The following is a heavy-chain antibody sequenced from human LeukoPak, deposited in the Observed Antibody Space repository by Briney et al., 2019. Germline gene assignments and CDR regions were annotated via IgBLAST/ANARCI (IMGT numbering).Heavy chain of an antibody. CDR3: ASSETYSSSWYGFDY. J-gene: IGHJ4*02. CDR1: GYTFTSYG. Sequence: ASVKVSCKASGYTFTSYGISWVRQAPGQGLEWMGWISAYNGNTNYAQKLQGRVTMTTDTSTSTAYMELRSLRSDDTAVYYCASSETYSSSWYGFDYWGQGTLVTVSS. V-gene: IGHV1-18*01. CDR2: ISAYNGNT. D-gene: IGHD6-13*01.